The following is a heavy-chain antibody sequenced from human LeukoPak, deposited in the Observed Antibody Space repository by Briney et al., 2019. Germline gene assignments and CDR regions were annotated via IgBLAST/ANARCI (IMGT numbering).Heavy chain of an antibody. CDR1: GFTFSSYW. CDR2: VKQDGSEK. Sequence: PGGSLRLSCAASGFTFSSYWMVWVRQAPGKGLEWVANVKQDGSEKYYVDSVKGRLTISRGNAKNSLYLQMNSLRAEDTAVYYCVLNWSGLHWGQGTLVTVSS. V-gene: IGHV3-7*03. J-gene: IGHJ4*02. D-gene: IGHD2-21*02. CDR3: VLNWSGLH.